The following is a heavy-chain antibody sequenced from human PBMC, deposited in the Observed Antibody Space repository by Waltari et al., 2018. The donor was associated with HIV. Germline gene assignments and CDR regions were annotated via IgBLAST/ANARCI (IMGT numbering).Heavy chain of an antibody. V-gene: IGHV4-61*02. Sequence: QVQLQESGPGLVKPSQTLSLTCTVSGGSISSGSYYWSWIRQPAGKGLEWIGRIYTSGSTNYNPSLKSRVTISVDTSKNQFSLKLSSVTAADTAVYYCARRGIQLWFYAFDTWGQGTMVTVSS. CDR3: ARRGIQLWFYAFDT. CDR2: IYTSGST. D-gene: IGHD5-18*01. J-gene: IGHJ3*02. CDR1: GGSISSGSYY.